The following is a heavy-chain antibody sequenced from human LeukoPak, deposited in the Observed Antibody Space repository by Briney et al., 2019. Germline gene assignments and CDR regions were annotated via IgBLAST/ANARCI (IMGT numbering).Heavy chain of an antibody. CDR2: ISGTGTNT. CDR3: AKGIRQLGNYYYYMDV. Sequence: GGSLRLSCAVSGFTFSSYVMIWVRQAPGKGLEWVSAISGTGTNTFYADSVKGRFTMSRDNPKNMLYLQMNSLRAEGTALYYCAKGIRQLGNYYYYMDVWGKGTTVTVSS. CDR1: GFTFSSYV. J-gene: IGHJ6*03. D-gene: IGHD7-27*01. V-gene: IGHV3-23*01.